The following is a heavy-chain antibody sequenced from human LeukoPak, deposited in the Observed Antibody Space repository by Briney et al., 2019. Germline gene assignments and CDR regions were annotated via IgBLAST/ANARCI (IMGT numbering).Heavy chain of an antibody. V-gene: IGHV3-48*02. Sequence: GGSLRLSCEASGFSFGSYGMHWVRQAPGKGLEWVSYISSSSRSIYYADSVKGRFTISRDNANNSLSLQMNSLRDEDTAVYYCVLGSPFDYWGQGTLVTVSS. CDR1: GFSFGSYG. D-gene: IGHD3-10*01. CDR3: VLGSPFDY. CDR2: ISSSSRSI. J-gene: IGHJ4*02.